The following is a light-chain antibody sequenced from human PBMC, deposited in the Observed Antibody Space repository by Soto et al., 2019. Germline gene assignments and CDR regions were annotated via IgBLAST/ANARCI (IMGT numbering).Light chain of an antibody. CDR1: QAVPNN. CDR3: QQVKTYPRT. J-gene: IGKJ4*01. Sequence: HVTQSPSFLPSSLGGRGTITCRPSQAVPNNMAWYQQKPGKPPKLLIYEESTLHSGVPSRFSGRKSGTQFTLTIDSLQPEDFATYYCQQVKTYPRTFGGGTKVDIK. CDR2: EES. V-gene: IGKV1-9*01.